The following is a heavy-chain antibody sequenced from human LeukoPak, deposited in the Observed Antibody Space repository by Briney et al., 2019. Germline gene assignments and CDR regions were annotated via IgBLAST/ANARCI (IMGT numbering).Heavy chain of an antibody. CDR2: IKEDGSEK. J-gene: IGHJ3*02. CDR3: ARVVSGAFDI. CDR1: GFTFTTYW. Sequence: GGSLRLSCAASGFTFTTYWMTWVRQAPGKGLEWVASIKEDGSEKYYVDSVKGRFTISRDNAKNSLYLQMNSLRAEDTAVYSRARVVSGAFDIWGQGTMVIVSS. V-gene: IGHV3-7*01.